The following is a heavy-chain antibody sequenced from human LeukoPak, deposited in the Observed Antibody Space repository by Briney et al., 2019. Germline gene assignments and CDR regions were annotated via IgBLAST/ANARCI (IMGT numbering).Heavy chain of an antibody. V-gene: IGHV1-8*01. CDR3: ARGSGGDFWSGYYRRNWFDP. J-gene: IGHJ5*02. CDR1: GYTFTSYD. D-gene: IGHD3-3*01. Sequence: GASVKVSFKASGYTFTSYDINWVRQATGQGLEWMGWMNPNSGNTGYAQKFQGRVTITRNTAISTAYMELSSLRSEDTAVYYCARGSGGDFWSGYYRRNWFDPWGQGTLVTVSS. CDR2: MNPNSGNT.